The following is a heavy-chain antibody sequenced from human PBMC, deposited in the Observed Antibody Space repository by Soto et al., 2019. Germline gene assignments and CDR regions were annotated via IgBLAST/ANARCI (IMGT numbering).Heavy chain of an antibody. CDR1: GYTFTDYF. Sequence: QVQLVQSGAEVKKPGASVKLSCKASGYTFTDYFIHWVRQAPGQGLEWLAVVNPSGGNTDYAQKLQARATLTRDTSTSTVYMELNSLKSEDTATYYCARGVPITAPGCGPYIWGQGTPITVSS. CDR2: VNPSGGNT. V-gene: IGHV1-46*03. D-gene: IGHD3-10*01. CDR3: ARGVPITAPGCGPYI. J-gene: IGHJ4*02.